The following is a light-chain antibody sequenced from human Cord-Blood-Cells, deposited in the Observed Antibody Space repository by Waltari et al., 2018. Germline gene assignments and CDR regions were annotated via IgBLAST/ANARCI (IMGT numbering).Light chain of an antibody. V-gene: IGLV1-40*01. CDR3: QSYDSSLSGWV. CDR1: SSNIAAGYD. Sequence: QSVLTQPPSVSGAPGQRVTISCTASSSNIAAGYDVHWYQQLPGTAPKLLIYGNSNRPSGVPDRFSGSKSGTSASLAITGLQAEDEADYYCQSYDSSLSGWVFGGGTKLTVL. J-gene: IGLJ3*02. CDR2: GNS.